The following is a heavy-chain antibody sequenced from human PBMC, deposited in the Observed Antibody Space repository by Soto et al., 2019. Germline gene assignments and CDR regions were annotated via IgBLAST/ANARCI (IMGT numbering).Heavy chain of an antibody. CDR2: IYYSGST. CDR3: ASDTVERRRMLKTSTDY. V-gene: IGHV4-39*01. CDR1: GGSISSSSYY. Sequence: PSETLSLTCTVSGGSISSSSYYWGWIRQPPGKGLEWIGSIYYSGSTYYNPSLKSRVTISVDTSKNQFSLKLSSVTAADTAVYYCASDTVERRRMLKTSTDYWGQGTLVTVSS. J-gene: IGHJ4*02. D-gene: IGHD4-4*01.